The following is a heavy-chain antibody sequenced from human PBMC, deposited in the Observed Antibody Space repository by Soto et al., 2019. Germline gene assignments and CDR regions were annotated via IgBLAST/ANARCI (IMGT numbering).Heavy chain of an antibody. CDR3: ARTPQGGADIVVVPAANPTAFDY. V-gene: IGHV1-18*01. J-gene: IGHJ4*02. CDR2: ISAYNGNT. CDR1: GYTFTSYG. D-gene: IGHD2-2*01. Sequence: QVPLVQSGAEVKKPGASVKVSCKASGYTFTSYGISWVRQAPGQGLDWMGWISAYNGNTNYAQKLQGRVTMTTDTSTSTAYMELRSLRSDDTAVYSCARTPQGGADIVVVPAANPTAFDYWGQGTLVTVSS.